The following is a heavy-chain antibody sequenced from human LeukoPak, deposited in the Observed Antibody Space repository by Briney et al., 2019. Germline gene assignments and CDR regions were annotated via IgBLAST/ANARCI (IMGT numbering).Heavy chain of an antibody. V-gene: IGHV3-21*01. J-gene: IGHJ4*02. CDR2: ISSSSSYI. Sequence: GGSLRLSCAASGFTFSSYSMTWVRQAPGKGLEWVSSISSSSSYIYYADSVKGRFTISRDNAKNSLYLQMNSLRAEDTAVYYCASPDYYDSSGYYYYWGQGTLVTVSS. CDR3: ASPDYYDSSGYYYY. D-gene: IGHD3-22*01. CDR1: GFTFSSYS.